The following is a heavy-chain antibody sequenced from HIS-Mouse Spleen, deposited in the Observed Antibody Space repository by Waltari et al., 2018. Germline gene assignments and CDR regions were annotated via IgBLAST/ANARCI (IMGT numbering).Heavy chain of an antibody. Sequence: QLQLQESGPGLGKPSETLSLTCTVSGGAISSRSYYLGGIRQPPGKGREWIGSLYYSGSTYYNPSLKSRVTISVDTSKNQFSLKLSSVTAADTAVYYCAREIPYSSSWYDWYFDLWGRGTLVTVSS. CDR2: LYYSGST. D-gene: IGHD6-13*01. CDR1: GGAISSRSYY. CDR3: AREIPYSSSWYDWYFDL. V-gene: IGHV4-39*07. J-gene: IGHJ2*01.